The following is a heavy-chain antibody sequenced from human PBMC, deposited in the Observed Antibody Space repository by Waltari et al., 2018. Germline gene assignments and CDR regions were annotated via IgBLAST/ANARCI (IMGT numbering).Heavy chain of an antibody. CDR1: GGSFSGYY. V-gene: IGHV4-34*01. D-gene: IGHD3-10*01. J-gene: IGHJ4*02. Sequence: QVQLQQWGAGLLKPSETLSLTCAVYGGSFSGYYWRWIRQPPGKGLEWIGEINHSGSTNYNPSLKSRVTISVDTSKNQFSLKLSSVTAADTAVYYCARGRRWFGEPTAYFDYWGQGTLVTVSS. CDR3: ARGRRWFGEPTAYFDY. CDR2: INHSGST.